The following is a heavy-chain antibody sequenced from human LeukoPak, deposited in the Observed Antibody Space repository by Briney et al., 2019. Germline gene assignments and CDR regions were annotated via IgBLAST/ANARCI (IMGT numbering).Heavy chain of an antibody. CDR2: INPNSGGT. D-gene: IGHD6-6*01. CDR1: GYTFTGYY. V-gene: IGHV1-2*02. Sequence: ASVKVSCKASGYTFTGYYMHWVRQAPGQGLEWMGWINPNSGGTNYAQKFQGRVTMTRDTSISTAYMELSRLRSDDTAVYYCARDLVTARPVWFDPWGRGTLVTVSS. J-gene: IGHJ5*02. CDR3: ARDLVTARPVWFDP.